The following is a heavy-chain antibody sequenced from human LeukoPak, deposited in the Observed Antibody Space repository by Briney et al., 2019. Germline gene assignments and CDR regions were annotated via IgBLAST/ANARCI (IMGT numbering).Heavy chain of an antibody. J-gene: IGHJ4*02. CDR3: ARVVGESSSYFDY. CDR1: GYSFSNHD. CDR2: MNPNSGNT. Sequence: ASVTVSCKASGYSFSNHDINWVRQVPGHGLEWMGWMNPNSGNTGYAQKFQGRVAMTRDTSIGTAYLELRSLRSDDTAVYYCARVVGESSSYFDYWGQGTLVTVSS. D-gene: IGHD6-13*01. V-gene: IGHV1-8*01.